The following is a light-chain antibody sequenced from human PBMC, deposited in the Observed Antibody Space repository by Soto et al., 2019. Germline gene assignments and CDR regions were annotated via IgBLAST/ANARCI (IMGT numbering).Light chain of an antibody. CDR1: QSVSSSY. J-gene: IGKJ1*01. CDR3: QPYGSSPGT. Sequence: EIVLTQSPGTLSLSPGERATLSCRASQSVSSSYLAWYQQKPGQAPRLLLYGASSRATGIPDRFSGSGSGTDFTLTISRLEPEDFAVYYCQPYGSSPGTFGQGNKVEIK. V-gene: IGKV3-20*01. CDR2: GAS.